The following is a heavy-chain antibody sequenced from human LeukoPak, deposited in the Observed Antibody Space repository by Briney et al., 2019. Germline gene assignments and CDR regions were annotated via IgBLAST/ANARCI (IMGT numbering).Heavy chain of an antibody. J-gene: IGHJ4*02. CDR1: GFTFSSYW. CDR2: INRDGSST. CDR3: AKDTAPMYYYDSSGYIDY. Sequence: GGSLRLSCAASGFTFSSYWMHWVRQAPGKGLVWVSHINRDGSSTTYADSVKGRFTISRDNAKNTLYLQMNSLRAEDTAVYYCAKDTAPMYYYDSSGYIDYWGQGTLVTVSS. D-gene: IGHD3-22*01. V-gene: IGHV3-74*01.